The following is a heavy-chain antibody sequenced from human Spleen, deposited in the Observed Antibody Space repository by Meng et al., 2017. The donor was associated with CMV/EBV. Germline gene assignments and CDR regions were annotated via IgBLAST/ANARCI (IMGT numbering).Heavy chain of an antibody. V-gene: IGHV3-30*02. J-gene: IGHJ3*02. Sequence: GGSLRLSCAAPGFSVNFNYMSWVRQAPGKGLEWVAFIRYDGRTKYFADSVKGRFTISRDNSKNTLYLQMNSLRAEDTAVYYCTKEAPYNWNTFDIWGQGTMVTVSS. D-gene: IGHD1/OR15-1a*01. CDR3: TKEAPYNWNTFDI. CDR1: GFSVNFNY. CDR2: IRYDGRTK.